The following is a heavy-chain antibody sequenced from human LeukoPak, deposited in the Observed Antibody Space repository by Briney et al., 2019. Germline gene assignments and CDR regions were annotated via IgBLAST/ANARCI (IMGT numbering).Heavy chain of an antibody. CDR2: IYNSGIT. Sequence: SETLSLTCTVSGGSISGYYWTWIRQLPGKGLEWIGYIYNSGITNYNPSLKSRVTVSVDTSKNQFSLRLTSVAAADTAVYYCARVGDGCFDYWGQGTLVTVSS. CDR1: GGSISGYY. D-gene: IGHD3-10*01. J-gene: IGHJ4*02. V-gene: IGHV4-59*08. CDR3: ARVGDGCFDY.